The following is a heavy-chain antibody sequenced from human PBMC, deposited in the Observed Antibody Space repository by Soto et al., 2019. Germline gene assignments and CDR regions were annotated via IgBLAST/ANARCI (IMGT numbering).Heavy chain of an antibody. V-gene: IGHV2-5*02. J-gene: IGHJ3*02. CDR1: GFSLSTSGVG. D-gene: IGHD1-1*01. CDR3: AHSRRNNWNDAGAFDI. CDR2: IYWDDDK. Sequence: QITLKESGPTLVKPTQTLTLTCTFSGFSLSTSGVGVGWIRQPPGKALEWLALIYWDDDKRYSPSLKSRLTNTKDTYKNQVVLTMTNMDPVDTATYYCAHSRRNNWNDAGAFDIWGQGTMVTVSS.